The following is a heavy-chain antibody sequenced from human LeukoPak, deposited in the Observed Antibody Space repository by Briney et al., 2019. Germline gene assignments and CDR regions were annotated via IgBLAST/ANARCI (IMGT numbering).Heavy chain of an antibody. CDR2: ISGRSIYT. CDR1: GFTFSDYY. Sequence: NPGGSLRLSCAASGFTFSDYYMSRIRQAPGKGLECVSYISGRSIYTNYADSVKGRFTISRDNAKNSLYLQMNSLRAEDTAVYYCARGMATTESFDIWGQGTMVTVSS. J-gene: IGHJ3*02. CDR3: ARGMATTESFDI. V-gene: IGHV3-11*05. D-gene: IGHD1-7*01.